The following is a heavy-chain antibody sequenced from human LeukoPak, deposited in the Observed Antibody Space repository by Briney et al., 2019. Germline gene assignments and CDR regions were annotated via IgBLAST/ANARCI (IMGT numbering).Heavy chain of an antibody. CDR3: ARVPGDTMIVVDPAGPRFDP. V-gene: IGHV1-69*13. CDR1: GYTFTSYG. CDR2: IIPIFGTA. Sequence: SVTVSCRASGYTFTSYGISWVRQAPGQGLEWMGGIIPIFGTANYAQKFQGRVTITADESTSTAYMELSSLRSEDTAVYYCARVPGDTMIVVDPAGPRFDPWGQGTLVTVSS. D-gene: IGHD3-22*01. J-gene: IGHJ5*02.